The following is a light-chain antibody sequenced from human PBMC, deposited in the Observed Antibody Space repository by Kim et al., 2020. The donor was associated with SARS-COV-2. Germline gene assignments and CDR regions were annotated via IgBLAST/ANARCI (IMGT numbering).Light chain of an antibody. CDR1: QTVGSSF. Sequence: EVVLTQYPGTLSLSPGERATLSCRASQTVGSSFLAWYQQKPGQAPRLLIYAASTRATGIPDRFTGSGSGTDLTLTISSLEPEDVAIYYCQQYGNSPWTFGQGTKLEI. J-gene: IGKJ2*02. CDR3: QQYGNSPWT. V-gene: IGKV3-20*01. CDR2: AAS.